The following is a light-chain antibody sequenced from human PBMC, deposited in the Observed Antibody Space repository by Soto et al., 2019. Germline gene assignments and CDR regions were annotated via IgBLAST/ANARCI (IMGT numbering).Light chain of an antibody. CDR2: ADN. CDR3: AAWDDSLSGFYV. V-gene: IGLV1-47*02. J-gene: IGLJ1*01. CDR1: ISNIGSNF. Sequence: QSVRTQPPSASGTPGQRVTISCSGSISNIGSNFVYWYQQLPGAAPKLLISADNRRPSGVPDRLSASKSGTSASLAISGLLSEDEADYYCAAWDDSLSGFYVFGTGTKVTV.